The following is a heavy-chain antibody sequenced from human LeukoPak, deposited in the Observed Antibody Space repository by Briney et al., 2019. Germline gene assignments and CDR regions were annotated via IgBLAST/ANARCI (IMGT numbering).Heavy chain of an antibody. CDR2: INHSGST. V-gene: IGHV4-34*01. CDR3: ARSVDCSSTSCYSDY. J-gene: IGHJ4*02. Sequence: SETLSLTCAVYGGSLSGYYWSWIRQPPGKGLEWIGEINHSGSTNYNPSLKSRVTISVDTSKNQFSLKLSSVTAADTAVYYCARSVDCSSTSCYSDYWGQGTLVTVSS. CDR1: GGSLSGYY. D-gene: IGHD2-2*02.